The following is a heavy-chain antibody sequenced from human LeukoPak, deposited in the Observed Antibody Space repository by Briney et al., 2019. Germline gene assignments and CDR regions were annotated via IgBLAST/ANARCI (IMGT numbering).Heavy chain of an antibody. CDR2: IYHSGST. J-gene: IGHJ6*03. D-gene: IGHD6-13*01. V-gene: IGHV4-4*02. Sequence: SETLSLTCAVSGGSISSSNWWSWVRQPPGKGLEWIGEIYHSGSTNYNPSLKSRVTISVDKSKNQFSLKLSSVTAADTAVYYCARWCGVAAGRRYYYYYYMDVWGKGTTVTVSS. CDR3: ARWCGVAAGRRYYYYYYMDV. CDR1: GGSISSSNW.